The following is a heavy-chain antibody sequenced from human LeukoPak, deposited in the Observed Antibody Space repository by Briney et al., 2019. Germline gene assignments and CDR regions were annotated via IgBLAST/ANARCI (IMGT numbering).Heavy chain of an antibody. CDR1: GGSISNYY. Sequence: PSETLSLTCTVSGGSISNYYWSWIRQPAGKGLEWIGRIYTSGSTNYNPSLKSRVTMSVDTSKNQFSLKLSSVTAADTAVYYCARAVGSGSFQTYYYYMDVWGKGTTVTISS. CDR2: IYTSGST. J-gene: IGHJ6*03. D-gene: IGHD3-10*01. V-gene: IGHV4-4*07. CDR3: ARAVGSGSFQTYYYYMDV.